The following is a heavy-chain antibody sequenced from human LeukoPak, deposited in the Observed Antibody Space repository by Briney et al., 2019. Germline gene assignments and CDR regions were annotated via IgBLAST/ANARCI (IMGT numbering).Heavy chain of an antibody. Sequence: GGSLRLSCTASGFTLTHYGMHWVRQAPGKGLEWVAFIQYDESNKYYADSVKGRFTFSRDNSKNAMYLQMISLRAEDTAVYFCAKSPIAALRYNFMDVWGKGTMVIVSS. CDR1: GFTLTHYG. CDR2: IQYDESNK. J-gene: IGHJ6*03. V-gene: IGHV3-30*02. D-gene: IGHD6-13*01. CDR3: AKSPIAALRYNFMDV.